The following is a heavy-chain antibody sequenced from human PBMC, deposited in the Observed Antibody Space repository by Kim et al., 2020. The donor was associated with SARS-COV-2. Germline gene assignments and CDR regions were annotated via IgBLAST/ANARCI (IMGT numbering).Heavy chain of an antibody. V-gene: IGHV4-39*01. J-gene: IGHJ4*02. D-gene: IGHD1-1*01. Sequence: SETLSLTCTVSGGSISSSDYYWGWIRQPPGKGLEWSGRVYYTGTTYDNPSLRSRVTISVDTSKNHFSLEVSSVTAADTAVFYCARHFGSTHWTPNLFDSWGQGLLGTVSS. CDR3: ARHFGSTHWTPNLFDS. CDR2: VYYTGTT. CDR1: GGSISSSDYY.